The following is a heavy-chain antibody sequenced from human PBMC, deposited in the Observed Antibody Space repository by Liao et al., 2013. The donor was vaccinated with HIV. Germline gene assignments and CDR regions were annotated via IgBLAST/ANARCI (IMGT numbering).Heavy chain of an antibody. CDR2: INHSGST. Sequence: QVQLQQWGAGLLKPSETLSLTCAVYGGSFSGYYWSWIRQPPGKGLEWIGEINHSGSTKYKPSLKSRVTISVDTSKNQFSLKLRSVTAADTAVYYCARAPEAGWFDPWGQGTLVTVSS. CDR1: GGSFSGYY. D-gene: IGHD6-13*01. V-gene: IGHV4-34*01. CDR3: ARAPEAGWFDP. J-gene: IGHJ5*02.